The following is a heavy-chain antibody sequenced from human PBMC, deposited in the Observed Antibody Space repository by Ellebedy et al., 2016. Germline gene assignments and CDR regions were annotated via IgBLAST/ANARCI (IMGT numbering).Heavy chain of an antibody. CDR3: ARAYSSSSRGLYYFDY. J-gene: IGHJ4*02. Sequence: SETLSLTCTVSGGSISSYYWSWIRQPPGKGLEWIGYIYYSGSTNYNPSLKSRVTISVDTSKNQFSLKLSSVTAADTAVYYCARAYSSSSRGLYYFDYWGQGTLVTVSS. CDR1: GGSISSYY. D-gene: IGHD6-6*01. V-gene: IGHV4-59*01. CDR2: IYYSGST.